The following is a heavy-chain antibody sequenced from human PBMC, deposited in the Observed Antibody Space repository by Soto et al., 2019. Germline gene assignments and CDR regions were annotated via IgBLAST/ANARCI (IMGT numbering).Heavy chain of an antibody. CDR3: ARDKNSGYYRTVDY. CDR2: VTHDGTER. CDR1: GFTLSGHG. Sequence: QVQLVASGGGVVQHGRSLSLSCTASGFTLSGHGLHWVRQAPGKGLEWVAVVTHDGTERHYPDTVKGRFTITRDISKNTFYLQMNSLRVEDTAMYYCARDKNSGYYRTVDYWGQGTLVTVSS. V-gene: IGHV3-30*03. J-gene: IGHJ4*02. D-gene: IGHD3-10*01.